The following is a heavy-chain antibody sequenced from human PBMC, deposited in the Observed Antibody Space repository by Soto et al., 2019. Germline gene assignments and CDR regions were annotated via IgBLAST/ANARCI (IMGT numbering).Heavy chain of an antibody. CDR3: VRGPVLRYFDWEAGHAFDI. D-gene: IGHD3-9*01. CDR1: GFTFSSYD. Sequence: GGSLTLSCPASGFTFSSYDKHWVRPATGKGKEWVSAIGTACDTYYPGSVKGRFTISREKAKNSLYLQMNRLRAEDTAVYYCVRGPVLRYFDWEAGHAFDIWGQGTMVTVSS. CDR2: IGTACDT. J-gene: IGHJ3*02. V-gene: IGHV3-13*01.